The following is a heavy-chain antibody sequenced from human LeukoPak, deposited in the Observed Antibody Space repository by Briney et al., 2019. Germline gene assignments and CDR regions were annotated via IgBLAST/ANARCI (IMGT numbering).Heavy chain of an antibody. CDR3: ARADSGSYYFDY. J-gene: IGHJ4*02. D-gene: IGHD1-26*01. Sequence: GGSLRLSCAASGFTFSSYSMNWVRQAPGEGLERVSSISSSSSYIYYADSVKGRFTISRDNAKNSLYLQMNSLRAEDTAVYYCARADSGSYYFDYWGQGTLVTVSS. CDR2: ISSSSSYI. CDR1: GFTFSSYS. V-gene: IGHV3-21*01.